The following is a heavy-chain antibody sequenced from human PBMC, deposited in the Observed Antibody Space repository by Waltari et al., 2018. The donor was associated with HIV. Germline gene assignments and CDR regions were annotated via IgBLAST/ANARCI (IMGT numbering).Heavy chain of an antibody. CDR3: ASRSGYSSSWHSYYYYGMDV. J-gene: IGHJ6*02. CDR1: GYTFTSYD. CDR2: MNPNSGNT. D-gene: IGHD6-13*01. V-gene: IGHV1-8*01. Sequence: QVQLVQSGAEVKKPGASVKVSCKASGYTFTSYDINWVRQATGQGLEWMGWMNPNSGNTGYAQKFQGRVTMTRNTSISTAYMELSSLRSEDTAVYYCASRSGYSSSWHSYYYYGMDVWGQGTTVTVSS.